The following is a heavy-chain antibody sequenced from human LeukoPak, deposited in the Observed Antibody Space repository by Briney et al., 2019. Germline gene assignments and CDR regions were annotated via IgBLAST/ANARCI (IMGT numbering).Heavy chain of an antibody. V-gene: IGHV3-7*01. Sequence: GWSLPLSCVASGFMYSRFWMDWVRQVPGEGLDCLVMIQGNADSRLYVDSVKGRFTISRDNSQNSLSLQMDSLRVEDTAVYYCARDPLGGAFDIWGQGTVVTVYS. CDR1: GFMYSRFW. CDR2: IQGNADSR. D-gene: IGHD3-16*01. CDR3: ARDPLGGAFDI. J-gene: IGHJ3*02.